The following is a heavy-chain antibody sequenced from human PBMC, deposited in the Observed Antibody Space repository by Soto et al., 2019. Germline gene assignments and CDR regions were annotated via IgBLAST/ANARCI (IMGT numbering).Heavy chain of an antibody. Sequence: QVQLVQSGAEVKKPGASVKVSCKASGYTFTSYGLSWVRQAPGQGLEWMGRISTYNGNTNYAQKLQGRVTMTTDTPTSTAYMEMRSLRSDDTAVYYCARDGQVFWSGYKYYYGMDVWGQGTTVTVSS. CDR2: ISTYNGNT. CDR1: GYTFTSYG. V-gene: IGHV1-18*01. D-gene: IGHD3-3*01. J-gene: IGHJ6*02. CDR3: ARDGQVFWSGYKYYYGMDV.